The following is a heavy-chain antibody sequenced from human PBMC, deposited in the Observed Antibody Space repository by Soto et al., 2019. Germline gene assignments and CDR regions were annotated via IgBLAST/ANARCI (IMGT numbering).Heavy chain of an antibody. D-gene: IGHD4-17*01. Sequence: EVQLVESGGGLVQPGGSLRLSCAASGFTVSSNYMSWVRQAPGKGLEWVSVIYSGGSTYYADSVKGRFTISRDNSKNTRYLQMNSLRAEDTAVYYCAREGHDYGDYVGAFDIWGQGTMVTVSS. CDR1: GFTVSSNY. CDR2: IYSGGST. V-gene: IGHV3-66*01. CDR3: AREGHDYGDYVGAFDI. J-gene: IGHJ3*02.